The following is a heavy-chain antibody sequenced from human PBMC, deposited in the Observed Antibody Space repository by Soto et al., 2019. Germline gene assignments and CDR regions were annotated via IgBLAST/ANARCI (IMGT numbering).Heavy chain of an antibody. CDR2: ISSSSSYI. D-gene: IGHD2-2*01. J-gene: IGHJ5*02. Sequence: GGSLRLSCAASGFTFSSYSMNWVRQAPGKGLEWVSSISSSSSYIYYADSVKGRFTISRDNAKNSLYLQMNSLRAEDTVVYYVACRECFVEGVVPAADAELLDRTNWFDPWGQGTLVTVSS. CDR1: GFTFSSYS. V-gene: IGHV3-21*01. CDR3: ACRECFVEGVVPAADAELLDRTNWFDP.